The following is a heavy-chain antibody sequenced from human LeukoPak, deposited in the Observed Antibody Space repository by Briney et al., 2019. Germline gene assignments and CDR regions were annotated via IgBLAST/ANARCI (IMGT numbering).Heavy chain of an antibody. CDR3: ARSFSSYFDY. J-gene: IGHJ4*02. CDR2: ISSSSSYI. Sequence: PGGSLRLSCAASGFTFSSYSMNWVRQAPGKGLEWVSSISSSSSYIYYADSVKGRFTISRDNAKNSLYLQMNSLRAEDTAVYHCARSFSSYFDYWGQGTLVTVSS. V-gene: IGHV3-21*01. D-gene: IGHD3-3*02. CDR1: GFTFSSYS.